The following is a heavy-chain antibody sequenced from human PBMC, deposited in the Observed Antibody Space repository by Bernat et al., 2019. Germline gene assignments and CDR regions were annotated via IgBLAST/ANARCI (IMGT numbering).Heavy chain of an antibody. CDR3: AATVTTPDGAGSFDY. CDR2: IYTSGST. Sequence: QVQLQESGPGLVKPSETLSLTCTVSGGSISSYYWSWIRQPAGKGLEWIGRIYTSGSTNYNPSLKSRVTMSVDTSKNQFSLKLSSVTAADTTMYYWAATVTTPDGAGSFDYWGQGTLVTVSS. J-gene: IGHJ4*02. CDR1: GGSISSYY. V-gene: IGHV4-4*07. D-gene: IGHD4-17*01.